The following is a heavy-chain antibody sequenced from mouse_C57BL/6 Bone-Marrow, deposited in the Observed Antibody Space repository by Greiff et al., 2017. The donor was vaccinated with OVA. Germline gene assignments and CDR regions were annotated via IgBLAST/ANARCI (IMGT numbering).Heavy chain of an antibody. CDR3: AGNGYVRFAY. V-gene: IGHV14-2*01. J-gene: IGHJ3*01. CDR1: GFNINDYY. D-gene: IGHD2-2*01. CDR2: IGPEDGET. Sequence: VQLQQSGAELVKPGASVKLSCTASGFNINDYYMHWVKQRTEQGLEWIGRIGPEDGETKYAPKFPGKATITADTSSNTAYLQISSLTSEATAVYYCAGNGYVRFAYWGQGTLVTVSA.